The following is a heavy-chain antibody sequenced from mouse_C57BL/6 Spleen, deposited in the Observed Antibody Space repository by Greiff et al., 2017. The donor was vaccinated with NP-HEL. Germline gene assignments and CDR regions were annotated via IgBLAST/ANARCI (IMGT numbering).Heavy chain of an antibody. CDR1: GYTFTSYW. V-gene: IGHV1-64*01. CDR2: IHPNSGST. J-gene: IGHJ4*01. CDR3: ARVATVVATDAMDY. D-gene: IGHD1-1*01. Sequence: QVQLQQSGAELVKPGASVKLSCKASGYTFTSYWMHWVKQRPGQGLEWIGMIHPNSGSTNYNEKFKSKATLTVDKSSSTAYMQLSSLTSEDSAVYYCARVATVVATDAMDYWGQGTSVTVSS.